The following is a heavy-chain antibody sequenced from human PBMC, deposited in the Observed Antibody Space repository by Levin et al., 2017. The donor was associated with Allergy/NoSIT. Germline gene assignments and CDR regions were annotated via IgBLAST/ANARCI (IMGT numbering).Heavy chain of an antibody. CDR1: GFTFSSYA. D-gene: IGHD3-3*01. CDR3: ARESGYYTAFDY. Sequence: GGSLRLSCAASGFTFSSYAMHWVRQAPGKGLEWVAVISYDGSNKYYADSVKGRFTISRDNSKNTLYLQMNSLRAEDTAVYYCARESGYYTAFDYWGQGTLVTVSS. V-gene: IGHV3-30*04. CDR2: ISYDGSNK. J-gene: IGHJ4*02.